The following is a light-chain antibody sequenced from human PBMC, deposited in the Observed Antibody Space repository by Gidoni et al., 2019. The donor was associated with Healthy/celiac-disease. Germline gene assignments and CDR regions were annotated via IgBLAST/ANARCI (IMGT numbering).Light chain of an antibody. V-gene: IGLV2-23*01. CDR1: SSDVGSYNL. CDR2: EGS. J-gene: IGLJ2*01. Sequence: QSALTQPASVSGSPAQSITISFTGTSSDVGSYNLVSWYQQHPGKAPKLMIYEGSKRPSGVSNRFSGSKSGNTASLTISGLQAEDEADYCCCSYAGSSTFVVFGGGTKLTVL. CDR3: CSYAGSSTFVV.